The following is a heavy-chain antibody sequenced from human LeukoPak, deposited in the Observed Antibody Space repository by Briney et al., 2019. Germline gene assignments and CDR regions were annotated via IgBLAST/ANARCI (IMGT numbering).Heavy chain of an antibody. CDR3: ARMFEY. V-gene: IGHV4-61*09. J-gene: IGHJ4*02. CDR1: GGSISSDNYY. Sequence: PSETLSLTCTVSGGSISSDNYYWTWIRQPAGKGLEWIGHIYTSGTTNYNPSLKSRVTILLDTSKNQSSLNLNSVTAADTAIYYCARMFEYWGQGTLVTVSS. CDR2: IYTSGTT.